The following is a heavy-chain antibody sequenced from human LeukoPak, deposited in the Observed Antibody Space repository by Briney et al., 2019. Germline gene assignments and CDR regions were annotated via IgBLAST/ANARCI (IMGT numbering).Heavy chain of an antibody. CDR1: GYTFTSYA. D-gene: IGHD3-22*01. Sequence: ASVKVSCKASGYTFTSYAMNWVRQAPGQGLEWMGWINTNTGNPTYPQGFTGRFVFSLDTSVSTAYLQISSLKAEDTAVYYCARRNGHHYYDSRGFDPWGQGTLVTVSS. CDR2: INTNTGNP. CDR3: ARRNGHHYYDSRGFDP. J-gene: IGHJ5*02. V-gene: IGHV7-4-1*02.